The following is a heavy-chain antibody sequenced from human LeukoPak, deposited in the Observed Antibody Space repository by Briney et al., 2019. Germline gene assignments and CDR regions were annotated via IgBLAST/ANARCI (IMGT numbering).Heavy chain of an antibody. J-gene: IGHJ4*02. D-gene: IGHD6-19*01. CDR1: GFTVSNYY. CDR3: ARGLVYSSGWYYDY. CDR2: LYSGGST. Sequence: GGSLRLSCAASGFTVSNYYMSWVRQAPGEGLEWVSVLYSGGSTYYADSVKGRFTISRDNSKNTLYLQMNSLRAEDTAVYYCARGLVYSSGWYYDYWGQGTLVTVSS. V-gene: IGHV3-53*01.